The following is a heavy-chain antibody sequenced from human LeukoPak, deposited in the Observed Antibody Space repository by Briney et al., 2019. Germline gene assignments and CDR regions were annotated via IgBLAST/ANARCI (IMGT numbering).Heavy chain of an antibody. D-gene: IGHD3-22*01. J-gene: IGHJ6*02. CDR2: ISAYNGNT. Sequence: GASVKVSCKASGYTFTSYDINWVRQATGQGLEWMGWISAYNGNTNYAQKLQGRVTMTTDTSTSTAYMELRSLRSDDTAVYYCAREYYYDSSGYGMDVWGQGTTVTVSS. V-gene: IGHV1-18*01. CDR3: AREYYYDSSGYGMDV. CDR1: GYTFTSYD.